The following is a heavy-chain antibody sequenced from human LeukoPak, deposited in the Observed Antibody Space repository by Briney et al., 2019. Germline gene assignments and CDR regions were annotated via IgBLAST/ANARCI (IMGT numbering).Heavy chain of an antibody. CDR1: GFTFSDYY. J-gene: IGHJ4*02. D-gene: IGHD1-26*01. CDR2: ISSSRSDT. Sequence: GGSLRLFCAASGFTFSDYYMSWIRQAPGKGLEWVSYISSSRSDTKYADSVKGRFTISRDNAKNSLYLQMNSLRAEDTAVYYCARDRLWEVGATPYFAYWGQGTLVTVSS. V-gene: IGHV3-11*05. CDR3: ARDRLWEVGATPYFAY.